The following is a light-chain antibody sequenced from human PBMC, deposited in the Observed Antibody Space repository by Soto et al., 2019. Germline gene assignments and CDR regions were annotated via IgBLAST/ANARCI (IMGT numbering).Light chain of an antibody. Sequence: QSALTQPPSASGSPGQSVTISCTGTSSDVGGYNYVSWYQQYPGRAPKLMIYEVTKRPSGVPDRFSGSKSGNTASLTVSGLQAEDEADYDCSSYAASNNFYFVFGGGTKLTVL. CDR3: SSYAASNNFYFV. CDR1: SSDVGGYNY. CDR2: EVT. V-gene: IGLV2-8*01. J-gene: IGLJ3*02.